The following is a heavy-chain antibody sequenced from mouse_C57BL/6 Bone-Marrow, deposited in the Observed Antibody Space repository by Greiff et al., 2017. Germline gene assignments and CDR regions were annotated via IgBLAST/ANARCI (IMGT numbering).Heavy chain of an antibody. V-gene: IGHV5-17*01. CDR2: ISSGSSTI. Sequence: EVQRVESGGGLVKPGGSLKLSCAASGFTFSDYGMHWVRQAPEKGLEWVAYISSGSSTIYYADKVKGRFTISRDNAKNTLFLQMTSLRSEDTAMYYCARRDYYGSSYAWFAYWGQVTLVTVSA. CDR1: GFTFSDYG. J-gene: IGHJ3*01. CDR3: ARRDYYGSSYAWFAY. D-gene: IGHD1-1*01.